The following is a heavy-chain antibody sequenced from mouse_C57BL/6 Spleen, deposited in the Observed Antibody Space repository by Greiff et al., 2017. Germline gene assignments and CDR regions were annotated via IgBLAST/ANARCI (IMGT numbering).Heavy chain of an antibody. D-gene: IGHD2-3*01. Sequence: VQRVESGPGLVAPSQSLSITCTVSGFSLTSYGVHWVRQPPGKGLEWLVVIWSDGNTTYNSALKSRLSISKDNSKSQVFLKMNSLQTDDTAMYYCARHDDDGYYDGYFDVWGTGTTVTVSS. CDR2: IWSDGNT. CDR1: GFSLTSYG. V-gene: IGHV2-6-1*01. CDR3: ARHDDDGYYDGYFDV. J-gene: IGHJ1*03.